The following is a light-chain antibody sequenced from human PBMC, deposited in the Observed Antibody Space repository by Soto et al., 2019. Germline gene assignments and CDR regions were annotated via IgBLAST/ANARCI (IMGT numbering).Light chain of an antibody. J-gene: IGKJ4*01. CDR2: AAS. V-gene: IGKV1-27*01. Sequence: DIQLTQSPSSLSASVGDRVTITCQPILPMTNYLAWYQQKPAIIPYLLIYAASTLHAGVLSRLSGSGSGIEFTLTISSLLSEDVGAYYFQKYKRASLTFGEGKKVDI. CDR3: QKYKRASLT. CDR1: LPMTNY.